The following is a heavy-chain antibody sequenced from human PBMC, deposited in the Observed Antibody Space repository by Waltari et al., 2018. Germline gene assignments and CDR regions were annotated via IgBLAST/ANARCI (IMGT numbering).Heavy chain of an antibody. D-gene: IGHD6-13*01. V-gene: IGHV1-2*06. J-gene: IGHJ5*02. CDR2: INPNSGGT. Sequence: QVQLVQSGAEVKKPGASVKVSCKASGYTFTGYYMHWVRQAPGQGLEWMGRINPNSGGTNYAQKFQGRVTMTRDTSISTAYMELSRLRSDDTAVYYCARGGITYSSSWAREFDPWGQGTLVTVSS. CDR3: ARGGITYSSSWAREFDP. CDR1: GYTFTGYY.